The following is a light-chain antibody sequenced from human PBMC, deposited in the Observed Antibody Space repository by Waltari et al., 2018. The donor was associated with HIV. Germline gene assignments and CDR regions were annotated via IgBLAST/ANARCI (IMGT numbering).Light chain of an antibody. Sequence: SYVLTQPPSVSVAPGKTARITCEGDDIGSKGVHWYQQKSGQAPMLVIYYDSGRPSVIRERFSGSNSGNTATLTISRVEAGDEADYYCQVWSSSRDHPYVFGTATKVTVL. J-gene: IGLJ1*01. CDR2: YDS. CDR3: QVWSSSRDHPYV. CDR1: DIGSKG. V-gene: IGLV3-21*04.